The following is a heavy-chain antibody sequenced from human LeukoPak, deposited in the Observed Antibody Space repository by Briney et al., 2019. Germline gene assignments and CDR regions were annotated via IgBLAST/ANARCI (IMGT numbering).Heavy chain of an antibody. V-gene: IGHV3-30-3*01. Sequence: PGGSLRLSCAASGFTFSSYAMHWVRQAPGKGLEWVALISYDGSNKYYADSVKGRYTISRDNAKNSLYLQMNSLRAEDTAVYYCARDKSPVVTADHWGQGTLVTVSS. CDR2: ISYDGSNK. CDR3: ARDKSPVVTADH. CDR1: GFTFSSYA. D-gene: IGHD2-21*02. J-gene: IGHJ4*02.